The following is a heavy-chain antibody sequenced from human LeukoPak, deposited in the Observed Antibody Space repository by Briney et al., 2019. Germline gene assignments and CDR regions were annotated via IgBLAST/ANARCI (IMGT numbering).Heavy chain of an antibody. D-gene: IGHD6-13*01. CDR1: GGTSSNYA. J-gene: IGHJ4*02. V-gene: IGHV1-69*13. CDR3: AIRGSLAAPGKFDY. Sequence: ASVKVSCKASGGTSSNYAISWVRQSPGQGLEWMGGIIPIFATPNYAQKFQGRITITADESTSTAYMELSSQRSEDTALYYCAIRGSLAAPGKFDYWGQGTLVTVSS. CDR2: IIPIFATP.